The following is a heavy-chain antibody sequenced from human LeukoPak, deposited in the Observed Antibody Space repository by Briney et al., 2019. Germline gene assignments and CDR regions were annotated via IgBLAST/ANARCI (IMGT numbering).Heavy chain of an antibody. V-gene: IGHV1-18*01. Sequence: ASVKVSCKASGYTFTSYGISWVRQAPGQGLEWMGWISAYNGNTNYAQKLQGRVTMTTDTSTSTAYMELRSLRSDDTAVYYCAREAGHTGFSLNWFDPWGQGTLVIVSS. CDR3: AREAGHTGFSLNWFDP. J-gene: IGHJ5*02. CDR1: GYTFTSYG. D-gene: IGHD1-14*01. CDR2: ISAYNGNT.